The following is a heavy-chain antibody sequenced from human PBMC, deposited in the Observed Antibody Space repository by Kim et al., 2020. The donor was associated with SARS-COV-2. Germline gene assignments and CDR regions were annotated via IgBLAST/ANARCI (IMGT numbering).Heavy chain of an antibody. CDR2: ISGSGGST. CDR3: ATIADDFWSGFSDAPTTQYDY. Sequence: GGSLRLSCAASGFTFSSYAMSWVRQAPGKGLEWVSAISGSGGSTYYADSVKGRFTISRDNSKNTLYLQMNSLRAEDTAVYYCATIADDFWSGFSDAPTTQYDYWGQGTLVTVPS. D-gene: IGHD3-3*01. V-gene: IGHV3-23*01. J-gene: IGHJ4*02. CDR1: GFTFSSYA.